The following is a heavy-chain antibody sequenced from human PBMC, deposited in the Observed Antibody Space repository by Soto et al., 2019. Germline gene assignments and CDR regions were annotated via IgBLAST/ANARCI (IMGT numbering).Heavy chain of an antibody. CDR1: DGSISSSNW. Sequence: QVQLQESGPGLVKPSGTLPLTCAVSDGSISSSNWWNWVRQPPGKGLEWIGEIYPGGSINYNPSLKSRLTISVDKSKNQISLNLTSVTAADTAVYYCASADFDYWGQGTLVTVSS. CDR2: IYPGGSI. V-gene: IGHV4-4*02. CDR3: ASADFDY. J-gene: IGHJ4*02.